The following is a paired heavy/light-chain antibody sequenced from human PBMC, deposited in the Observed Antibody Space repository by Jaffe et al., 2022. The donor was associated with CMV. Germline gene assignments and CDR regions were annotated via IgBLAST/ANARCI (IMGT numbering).Heavy chain of an antibody. CDR3: ARDDQGYSYGAGAPFDS. CDR2: ISSSGIYT. Sequence: QVQLVESGGGLAQPGGSLKLSCVASGFPFSDYYMSWIRQAPGKGLEWISYISSSGIYTNYADSLKGRFTISRDNAKNSLYLQMYSLRAEDTAVYYCARDDQGYSYGAGAPFDSWGQGTLVTVSS. V-gene: IGHV3-11*06. CDR1: GFPFSDYY. J-gene: IGHJ4*02. D-gene: IGHD5-18*01.
Light chain of an antibody. Sequence: DIVLTQSPGTLSMSPGERVTLSCRASQSITSNYLAWYQQKSGQAPRLLIYGASSRVSGIPDRFSGSGSGTDFTLTISRLEPEDFAVYYCQQYGSSPRTFGQGTKLEIK. CDR3: QQYGSSPRT. J-gene: IGKJ2*01. CDR1: QSITSNY. V-gene: IGKV3-20*01. CDR2: GAS.